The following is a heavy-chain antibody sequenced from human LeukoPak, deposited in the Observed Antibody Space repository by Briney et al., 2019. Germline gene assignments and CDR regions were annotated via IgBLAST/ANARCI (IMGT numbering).Heavy chain of an antibody. CDR2: ISYDGSNK. V-gene: IGHV3-30*18. Sequence: GGSLRLSCAASGFTFSSYGMHWVRQAPGKGLEWVAVISYDGSNKYYADSVKGRFTISRDNSKNTLYLQMNSLRAEDTAVYYCAKDMITFGGVIGPVFDYWGQGTLVTVSS. J-gene: IGHJ4*02. D-gene: IGHD3-16*02. CDR3: AKDMITFGGVIGPVFDY. CDR1: GFTFSSYG.